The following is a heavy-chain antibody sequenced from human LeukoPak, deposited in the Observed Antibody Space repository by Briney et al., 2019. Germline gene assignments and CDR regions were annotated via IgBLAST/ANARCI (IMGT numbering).Heavy chain of an antibody. J-gene: IGHJ3*02. CDR1: GYTFTSYY. V-gene: IGHV1-46*01. CDR2: INPSGGST. Sequence: ASVKVSCKASGYTFTSYYMHWVRQAPGQGLEWMGIINPSGGSTSYAQKFQGRVTISMNTSISAVYMELSSLGSDDTAVYYCASSHHDDTWIDAFDIWGRGTMVTVSS. D-gene: IGHD1-1*01. CDR3: ASSHHDDTWIDAFDI.